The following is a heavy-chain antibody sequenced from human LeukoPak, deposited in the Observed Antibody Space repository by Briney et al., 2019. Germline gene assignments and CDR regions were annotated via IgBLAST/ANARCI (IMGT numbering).Heavy chain of an antibody. Sequence: GGSLRLSCVASGFSFSGYWMTWVRQAPGKGLEWVSVIYSGGSTYYADSVKGRFTISRDNSKNTLYLQMNSRRAEDTAVYYCARDWPNLHYWGQGTLVTVSS. V-gene: IGHV3-53*01. J-gene: IGHJ4*02. CDR3: ARDWPNLHY. CDR2: IYSGGST. CDR1: GFSFSGYW.